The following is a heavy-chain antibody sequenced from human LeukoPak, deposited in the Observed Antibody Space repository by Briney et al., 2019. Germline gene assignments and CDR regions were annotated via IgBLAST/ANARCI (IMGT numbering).Heavy chain of an antibody. J-gene: IGHJ2*01. V-gene: IGHV4-39*01. D-gene: IGHD3-22*01. CDR2: IYYSGST. CDR1: GGSISSSSYY. CDR3: ARRPYDSSGYYYVNWFFDL. Sequence: SETLSLTCTVSGGSISSSSYYWGWIRQPPGKGLEWIGSIYYSGSTYYNPSLKSRVTMSVDTSKNQFSLKLSSVTAADTAVYSCARRPYDSSGYYYVNWFFDLWGRGTLVTVSS.